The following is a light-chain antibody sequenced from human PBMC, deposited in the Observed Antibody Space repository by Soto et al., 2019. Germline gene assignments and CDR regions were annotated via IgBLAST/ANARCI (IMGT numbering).Light chain of an antibody. V-gene: IGLV2-14*01. CDR1: SSDVGGYNY. J-gene: IGLJ1*01. CDR2: EVN. Sequence: QSALTQPASVSGSPGQSITVSCTGTSSDVGGYNYVSWFQQHPGKAPKLMIYEVNNRSSGVSDRFFGSKSGNTASLTISGLQSDDEADYYCSSYTSSSTSYVFGTGTKVTVL. CDR3: SSYTSSSTSYV.